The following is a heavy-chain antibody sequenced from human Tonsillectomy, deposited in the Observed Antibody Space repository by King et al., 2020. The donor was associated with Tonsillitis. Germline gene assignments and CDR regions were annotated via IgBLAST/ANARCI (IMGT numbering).Heavy chain of an antibody. CDR3: ARPIGYSYGWDH. V-gene: IGHV1-46*01. Sequence: HWVRQAPGQGFEWLGIINPRSGSTTYAQRFQGRITITSDTSTSSVYLELSTLTSEDTAVYYCARPIGYSYGWDHLGQGTLLTVSS. D-gene: IGHD5-18*01. CDR2: INPRSGST. J-gene: IGHJ4*02.